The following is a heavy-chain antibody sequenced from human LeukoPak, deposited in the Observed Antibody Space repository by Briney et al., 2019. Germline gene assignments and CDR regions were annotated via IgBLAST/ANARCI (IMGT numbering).Heavy chain of an antibody. V-gene: IGHV3-23*01. CDR1: GFTFSTSA. Sequence: GGSLRLSCAASGFTFSTSAMSWVRQAPGKGLEWVSTVGRSDKTFYADSVKGRFTISRDSSKNTLVLQMNGLRAEDTAVYYCAKRVVATTEHHFDYWGQGTLVTVSS. CDR3: AKRVVATTEHHFDY. CDR2: VGRSDKT. D-gene: IGHD2-15*01. J-gene: IGHJ4*02.